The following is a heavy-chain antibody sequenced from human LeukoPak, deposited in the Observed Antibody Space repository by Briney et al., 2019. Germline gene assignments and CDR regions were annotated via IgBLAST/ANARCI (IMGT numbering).Heavy chain of an antibody. D-gene: IGHD3-22*01. CDR1: GYTFSGNY. J-gene: IGHJ4*02. V-gene: IGHV1-2*02. Sequence: ASVKVSCKASGYTFSGNYIHWLRQAPGQGLEWMGWVIPNIGATKYAQRFQGRVTMTRDTSISTAYMELRSLKSDDTAVYFCARSTDYYDSSCYYFPFDLWGQGTLITVSS. CDR2: VIPNIGAT. CDR3: ARSTDYYDSSCYYFPFDL.